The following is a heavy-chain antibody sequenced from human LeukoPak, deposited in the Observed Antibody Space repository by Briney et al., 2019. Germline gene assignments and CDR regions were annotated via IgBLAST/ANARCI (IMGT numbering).Heavy chain of an antibody. CDR3: ARLGFCSDGSCYSLDY. V-gene: IGHV3-48*03. D-gene: IGHD2-15*01. CDR2: ITSSGPTA. J-gene: IGHJ4*02. Sequence: GGSLRLSCAASGFTFSNYEMNWVRQAPGMGLEWVSYITSSGPTAYYADSVKGRFNISRDNAQNSLFLQMNNLTAEDTAIYYCARLGFCSDGSCYSLDYWGQGILVTVSS. CDR1: GFTFSNYE.